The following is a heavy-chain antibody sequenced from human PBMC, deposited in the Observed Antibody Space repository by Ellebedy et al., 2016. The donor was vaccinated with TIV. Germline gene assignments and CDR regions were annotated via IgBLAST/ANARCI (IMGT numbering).Heavy chain of an antibody. D-gene: IGHD3-3*01. Sequence: GESLKISCAASGFTFSDYYMSWIRQAPGKGLAWVSYISTTISYTNYADSVKGRFTISRHSSKNMLYLQMNALRLEDTAVYYCASPGYYGPFDHWGRGTLVTVSS. J-gene: IGHJ4*02. CDR1: GFTFSDYY. CDR2: ISTTISYT. CDR3: ASPGYYGPFDH. V-gene: IGHV3-11*03.